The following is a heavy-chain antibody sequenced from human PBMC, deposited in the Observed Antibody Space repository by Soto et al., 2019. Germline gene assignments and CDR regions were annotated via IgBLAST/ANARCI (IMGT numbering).Heavy chain of an antibody. CDR1: GFTFSSYE. Sequence: GGSLRLSCAASGFTFSSYEMNWVRQAPGKGLEWVSYISSSGSTIYYADSVKGRFTISRDNAKNSLYLQMNSLRAEDTAVYYCARVYSGYDWAFDYWGQGTLVTVPS. J-gene: IGHJ4*02. CDR2: ISSSGSTI. V-gene: IGHV3-48*03. D-gene: IGHD5-12*01. CDR3: ARVYSGYDWAFDY.